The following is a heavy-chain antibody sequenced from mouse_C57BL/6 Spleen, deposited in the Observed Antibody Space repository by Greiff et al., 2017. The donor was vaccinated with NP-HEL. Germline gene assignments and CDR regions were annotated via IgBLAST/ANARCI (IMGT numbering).Heavy chain of an antibody. D-gene: IGHD2-2*01. CDR3: ARNLYGYDEGYAMDY. CDR1: GFSLTSYA. Sequence: QVQLQQSGPGLVAPSQRLSITCTVSGFSLTSYAISWVRQPPGKGLEWLGVIWTGGGTNYNSALKSRLSISKDNSKSQVFLKMNSLQTDDTARYDGARNLYGYDEGYAMDYWGHGTSVTVSS. CDR2: IWTGGGT. V-gene: IGHV2-9-1*01. J-gene: IGHJ4*01.